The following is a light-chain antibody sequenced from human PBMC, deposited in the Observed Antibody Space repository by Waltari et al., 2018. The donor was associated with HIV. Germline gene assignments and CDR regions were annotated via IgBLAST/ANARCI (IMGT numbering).Light chain of an antibody. CDR2: DDD. CDR1: DIGSKR. J-gene: IGLJ2*01. Sequence: SYMLTQSPSVSVAPGKTAAITCGGNDIGSKRVHWYQHKSGQAPVLIIYDDDDRPPGIPERFSGSNSANTATLTITRVEAGDEADYFCQVWDFRSDEVIFGGGTKMTVL. CDR3: QVWDFRSDEVI. V-gene: IGLV3-21*04.